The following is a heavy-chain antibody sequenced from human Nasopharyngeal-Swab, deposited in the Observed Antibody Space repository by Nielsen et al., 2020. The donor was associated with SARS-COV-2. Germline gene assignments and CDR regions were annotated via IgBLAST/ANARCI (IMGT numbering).Heavy chain of an antibody. CDR2: IYYSGST. CDR3: ARGQQLVTMDV. Sequence: WIRQPPGKGLEWIGYIYYSGSTNYNPSLKSRVTISVDTSKNQFSLKLSSVTAADTAVYYCARGQQLVTMDVWGKGTTVTVSS. J-gene: IGHJ6*04. V-gene: IGHV4-31*02. D-gene: IGHD6-13*01.